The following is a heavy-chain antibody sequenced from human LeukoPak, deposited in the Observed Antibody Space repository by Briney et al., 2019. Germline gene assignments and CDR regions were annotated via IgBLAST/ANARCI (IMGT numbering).Heavy chain of an antibody. CDR1: GGSISSYY. Sequence: PSETLSLTCTVSGGSISSYYWSWIWQPPGKGLEWIGYIYYSGSTNYNPSLKSRVTISVDTSKNQFSLKLSSVTAADTAVYYCARGTTVTPLGYWGQGTLVTVSS. D-gene: IGHD4-17*01. V-gene: IGHV4-59*01. J-gene: IGHJ4*02. CDR2: IYYSGST. CDR3: ARGTTVTPLGY.